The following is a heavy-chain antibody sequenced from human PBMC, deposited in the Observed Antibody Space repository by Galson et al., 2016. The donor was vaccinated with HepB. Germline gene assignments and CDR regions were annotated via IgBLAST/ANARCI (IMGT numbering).Heavy chain of an antibody. D-gene: IGHD3-22*01. CDR3: ARDPQYYYDSSASPPLYYSYGMDV. Sequence: SLRLSCAASGFTFKTYWMSWVRQAPGKGLEWVANIKQDGLEKYYVDSVKGRFTISRDNGKKSLYLQMNSLRAEDSAVYFCARDPQYYYDSSASPPLYYSYGMDVWGQGTTVTVSS. CDR1: GFTFKTYW. J-gene: IGHJ6*02. CDR2: IKQDGLEK. V-gene: IGHV3-7*01.